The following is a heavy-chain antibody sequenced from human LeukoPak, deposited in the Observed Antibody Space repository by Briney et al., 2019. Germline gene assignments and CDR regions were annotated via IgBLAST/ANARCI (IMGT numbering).Heavy chain of an antibody. V-gene: IGHV3-7*01. D-gene: IGHD2-15*01. CDR2: IKQDGTEK. Sequence: PGGSLRLSCAASRFTFSSYWMSWVRQAPGKGLEWVANIKQDGTEKYYVDSVKGRFTISRDNAKNSLYLQMNSLRAEDTAVYYCARDEVQGSEWGSNFDYWGQGTLVTVSS. CDR3: ARDEVQGSEWGSNFDY. J-gene: IGHJ4*02. CDR1: RFTFSSYW.